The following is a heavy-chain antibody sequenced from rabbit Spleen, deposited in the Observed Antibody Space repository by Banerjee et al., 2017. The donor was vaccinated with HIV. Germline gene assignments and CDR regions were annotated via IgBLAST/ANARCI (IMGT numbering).Heavy chain of an antibody. CDR2: IVPIFGVT. D-gene: IGHD6-1*01. Sequence: QSLEESGGDLVKPGASLTLTCIASGVSFSANSYICWVRQAPGKGLEWIGYIVPIFGVTYYANWVNGRFTISSHNAQVTLYLQLNSLTAADTATYFCARAIYVGFAGYGYAPHYFNLWGPGTLVTVS. J-gene: IGHJ4*01. CDR1: GVSFSANSY. V-gene: IGHV1S40*01. CDR3: ARAIYVGFAGYGYAPHYFNL.